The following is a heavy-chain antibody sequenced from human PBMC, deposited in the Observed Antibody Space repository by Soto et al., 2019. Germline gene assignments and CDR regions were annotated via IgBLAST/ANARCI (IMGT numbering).Heavy chain of an antibody. CDR1: GFSLRAYY. CDR2: VNPGGDVT. Sequence: PAWSLRLCSAASGFSLRAYYMTWIRQAPGKGLELVSYVNPGGDVTNYIESVQGRFTISRDNAKNSLYLHMNSLRAEDTAVYYCTRDPRITDFWGQGTPVTVSS. CDR3: TRDPRITDF. D-gene: IGHD3-16*01. V-gene: IGHV3-11*01. J-gene: IGHJ4*02.